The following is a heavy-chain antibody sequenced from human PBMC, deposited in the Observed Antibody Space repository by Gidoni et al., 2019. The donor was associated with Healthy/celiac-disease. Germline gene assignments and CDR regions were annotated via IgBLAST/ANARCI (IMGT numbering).Heavy chain of an antibody. D-gene: IGHD5-18*01. CDR1: GFTFSSYG. V-gene: IGHV3-48*01. CDR3: TTGRYSYGPFDY. Sequence: EVQLVESGGGLVQPGGSRRLSCAASGFTFSSYGMNWVRQAPGKGLDWVSYISSSSRTIYYADSVKGRFTISRDNAKNSLYLQMNSLRAEDTAVYYCTTGRYSYGPFDYWGQGTLVTVSS. J-gene: IGHJ4*02. CDR2: ISSSSRTI.